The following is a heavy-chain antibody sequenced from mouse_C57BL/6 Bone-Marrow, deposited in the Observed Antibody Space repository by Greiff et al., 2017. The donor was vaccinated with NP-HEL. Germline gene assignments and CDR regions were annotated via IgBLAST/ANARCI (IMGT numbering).Heavy chain of an antibody. CDR2: IYPRSGNT. V-gene: IGHV1-81*01. J-gene: IGHJ3*01. CDR1: GYTFTSYG. D-gene: IGHD1-1*01. Sequence: QVQLKQSGAELARPGASVKLSCKASGYTFTSYGISWVKQRTGQGLEWIGEIYPRSGNTYYNEKFKGKATLTADKSSSTAYMELRSLTSEDSAVYFFASVHYYGSSKFAYWGQGTLVTVSA. CDR3: ASVHYYGSSKFAY.